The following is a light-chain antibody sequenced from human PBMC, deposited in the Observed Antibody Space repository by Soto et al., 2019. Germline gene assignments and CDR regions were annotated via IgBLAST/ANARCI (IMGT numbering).Light chain of an antibody. V-gene: IGKV1-5*01. J-gene: IGKJ1*01. Sequence: DIQMTQSPSTLSASVGDRVTITCRASQSIRSWLAWYQQKPGTAPKLLIYDSSSLESGVPSRFSGSGSGTEFTLTISSLQPDDFATYYCQQYNSYWTFGQGSKVEIK. CDR3: QQYNSYWT. CDR1: QSIRSW. CDR2: DSS.